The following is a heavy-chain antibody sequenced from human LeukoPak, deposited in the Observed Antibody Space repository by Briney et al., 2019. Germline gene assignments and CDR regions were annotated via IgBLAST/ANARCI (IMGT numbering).Heavy chain of an antibody. D-gene: IGHD1-26*01. CDR1: AFSFNTSA. CDR3: AKILSGATIL. J-gene: IGHJ4*02. Sequence: PGGSLRLSCPASAFSFNTSALTWVRRAPEAAREGVSSISGSGANTYYADSVRGRFTISRDNSKNTLYLQMNSLRAEDTAVYYCAKILSGATILWGQGTLVSVSS. V-gene: IGHV3-23*01. CDR2: ISGSGANT.